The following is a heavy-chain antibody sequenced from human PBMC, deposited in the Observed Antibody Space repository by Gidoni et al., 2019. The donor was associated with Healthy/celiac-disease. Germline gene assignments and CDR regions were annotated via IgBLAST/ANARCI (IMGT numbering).Heavy chain of an antibody. Sequence: QVQLQQWGAGLLTPSETLSLTCAVYGGSFSGYYWSWIRQPPGKGLEWIGEINHSGSTNYNPSLKSRVTISVDTSKNQFSLKLSSVTAADTAVYYCARGGLLRPIDYWGQGTLVTVSS. CDR2: INHSGST. CDR3: ARGGLLRPIDY. CDR1: GGSFSGYY. D-gene: IGHD3-16*01. J-gene: IGHJ4*02. V-gene: IGHV4-34*01.